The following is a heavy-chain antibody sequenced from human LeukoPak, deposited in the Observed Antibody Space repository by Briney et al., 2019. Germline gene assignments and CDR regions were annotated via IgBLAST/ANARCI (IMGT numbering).Heavy chain of an antibody. V-gene: IGHV5-10-1*01. D-gene: IGHD3-22*01. Sequence: GESLKISCKASGYSFTTYWISWVRQMPGKGLEWMGRIDPSDSYTNYSPSFQGHVTISADESISTAYLQWSSLKASDTAMYYCARLYYYDSSGYFFDYWGQGTLVTVSS. CDR2: IDPSDSYT. CDR1: GYSFTTYW. J-gene: IGHJ4*02. CDR3: ARLYYYDSSGYFFDY.